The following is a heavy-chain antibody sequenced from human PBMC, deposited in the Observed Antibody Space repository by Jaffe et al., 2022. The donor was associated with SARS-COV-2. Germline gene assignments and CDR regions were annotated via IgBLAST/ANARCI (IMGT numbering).Heavy chain of an antibody. D-gene: IGHD3-22*01. CDR2: IKSKTDGGTT. CDR1: GFTFSNAW. Sequence: EVQLVESGGGLVKPGGSLRLSCAASGFTFSNAWMSWVRQAPGKGLEWVGRIKSKTDGGTTDYAAPVKGRFTISRDDSKNTLYLQMNSLKTEDTAVYYCTTDYDSSGYPFDYWGQGTLVTVSS. V-gene: IGHV3-15*01. CDR3: TTDYDSSGYPFDY. J-gene: IGHJ4*02.